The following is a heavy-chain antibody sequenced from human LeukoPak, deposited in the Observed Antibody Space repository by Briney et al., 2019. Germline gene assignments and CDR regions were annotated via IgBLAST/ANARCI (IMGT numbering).Heavy chain of an antibody. CDR2: ISYDGSNK. CDR3: AQAVSSDGGY. J-gene: IGHJ4*02. D-gene: IGHD4-23*01. CDR1: GFTFSSYG. V-gene: IGHV3-30*03. Sequence: GGSLRLSCAASGFTFSSYGMHWVRQASGKGLEWVAVISYDGSNKYYADSVKGRFTISRDNSKNTLYLQMNSLRAEDTAVYYCAQAVSSDGGYWGQGTLVTVSS.